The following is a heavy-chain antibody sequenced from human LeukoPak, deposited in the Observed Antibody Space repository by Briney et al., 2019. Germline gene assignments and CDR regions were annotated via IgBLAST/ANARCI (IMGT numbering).Heavy chain of an antibody. V-gene: IGHV1-69*04. CDR2: IIPILGIA. CDR3: ARAELFGYFDY. Sequence: SVKVSCKASGGTFSSYAISWVRQAPGQGLEWMGRIIPILGIANYAQKSQGRVTITADKSTSTAYMELSSLRSEDTAVYYCARAELFGYFDYWGQGTLVTVSS. D-gene: IGHD3-3*01. J-gene: IGHJ4*02. CDR1: GGTFSSYA.